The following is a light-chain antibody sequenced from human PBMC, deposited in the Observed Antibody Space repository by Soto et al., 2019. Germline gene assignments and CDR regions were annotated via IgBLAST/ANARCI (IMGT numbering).Light chain of an antibody. Sequence: QSVLTRPPSASGAPGQRVTISCSGSASNIGRDPVNWYQHVPGTAPKLLIYENNHRPSGVPDRFSGSKSGTSASLVISGLQSEDDAEYFCAGWDGSLKGFVFGTGTKVTVL. CDR3: AGWDGSLKGFV. CDR1: ASNIGRDP. V-gene: IGLV1-44*01. CDR2: ENN. J-gene: IGLJ1*01.